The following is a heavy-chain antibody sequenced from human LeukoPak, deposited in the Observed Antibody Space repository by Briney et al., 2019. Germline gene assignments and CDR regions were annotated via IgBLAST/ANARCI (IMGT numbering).Heavy chain of an antibody. CDR2: ISSTGGDI. D-gene: IGHD1-26*01. J-gene: IGHJ4*02. CDR1: GFIPSNYE. Sequence: SGGSLRLSCAGSGFIPSNYEMNWVRQAPGKGLEWVSYISSTGGDIYYADSVKGRFTISRDNAEKSVYLQMNSLRAEDTAVYYCARDLPTGTYRAYFDNWGKGTLVTASS. V-gene: IGHV3-48*03. CDR3: ARDLPTGTYRAYFDN.